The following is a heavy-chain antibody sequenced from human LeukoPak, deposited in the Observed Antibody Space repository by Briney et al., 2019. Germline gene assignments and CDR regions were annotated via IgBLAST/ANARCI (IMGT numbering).Heavy chain of an antibody. CDR3: ARGVKNGLKVAYYFDY. Sequence: SVKVSCKASGGTFSSYTISWVRQAPGQGLEWMERIIPILGIANYAQKFQGSVTITADKSTSTAYMELSSLRSEDTAVYYCARGVKNGLKVAYYFDYWGQGTLVTVSS. V-gene: IGHV1-69*02. J-gene: IGHJ4*02. D-gene: IGHD2-8*01. CDR1: GGTFSSYT. CDR2: IIPILGIA.